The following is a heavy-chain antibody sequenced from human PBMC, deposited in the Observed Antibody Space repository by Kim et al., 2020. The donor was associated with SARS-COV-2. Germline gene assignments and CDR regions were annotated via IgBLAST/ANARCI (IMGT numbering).Heavy chain of an antibody. J-gene: IGHJ3*01. CDR3: ARDWSNGAFDV. V-gene: IGHV4-30-2*04. CDR2: T. D-gene: IGHD3-3*01. Sequence: TYPTPSLKGRVTISLDSSKNQFSLKLSSVTAADTAVYYCARDWSNGAFDVWGQGTMVTVSS.